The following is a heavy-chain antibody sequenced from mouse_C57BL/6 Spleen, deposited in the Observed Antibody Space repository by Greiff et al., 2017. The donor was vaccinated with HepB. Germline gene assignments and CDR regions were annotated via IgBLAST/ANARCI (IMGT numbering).Heavy chain of an antibody. J-gene: IGHJ2*01. CDR1: GFTFSDYY. V-gene: IGHV5-16*01. Sequence: EVHLVESEGGLVQPGSSMKLSCTASGFTFSDYYMAWVRQVPEKGLEWVANINYDGSSTYYLDSLKSRFIISRDNAKNILYLQMSSLKSEDTATYYCARGGTRGYFDYWGQGTTLTVSS. CDR3: ARGGTRGYFDY. D-gene: IGHD3-3*01. CDR2: INYDGSST.